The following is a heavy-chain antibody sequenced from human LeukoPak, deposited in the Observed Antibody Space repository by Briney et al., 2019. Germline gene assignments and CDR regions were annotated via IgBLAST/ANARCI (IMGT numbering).Heavy chain of an antibody. CDR3: ARGERKGWYFDY. CDR2: INWNGEST. CDR1: GYTFDDHG. J-gene: IGHJ4*02. V-gene: IGHV3-20*01. D-gene: IGHD3-16*01. Sequence: GGSLRLSCAGSGYTFDDHGMSWVRQAPGKGLEWVSGINWNGESTGYADSVKGRFTISRDNAKDSLFLQMNSLRAEDTALYHCARGERKGWYFDYWALGTLVTVS.